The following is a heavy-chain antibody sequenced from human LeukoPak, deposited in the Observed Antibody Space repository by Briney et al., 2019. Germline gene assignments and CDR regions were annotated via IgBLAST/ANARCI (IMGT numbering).Heavy chain of an antibody. J-gene: IGHJ3*02. D-gene: IGHD4-11*01. CDR1: GFTFTNYW. V-gene: IGHV3-7*01. CDR3: ARTTVRGAFDI. CDR2: IEQDGSDK. Sequence: GGSLRLSCAVSGFTFTNYWMTWVRQAPGKGLEWVANIEQDGSDKYYVDSVVGRFTISRDNAQNLLYLHMNSLRAEDTGVYYCARTTVRGAFDIWGQGTMVTVSS.